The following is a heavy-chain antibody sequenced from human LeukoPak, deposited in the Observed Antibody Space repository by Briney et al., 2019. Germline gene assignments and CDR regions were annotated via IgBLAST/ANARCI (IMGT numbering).Heavy chain of an antibody. CDR3: ARDGQRVVVITDDAFDI. D-gene: IGHD3-22*01. J-gene: IGHJ3*02. V-gene: IGHV1-69*04. CDR1: GGTFSSYA. CDR2: IIPILGIA. Sequence: ASVKVSCKASGGTFSSYAISWVRQAPGQGLEWTGRIIPILGIANYAQKFQGRVTITADKSTSTAYMELSSLRSEDTAVYYCARDGQRVVVITDDAFDILGQGTMVTVSS.